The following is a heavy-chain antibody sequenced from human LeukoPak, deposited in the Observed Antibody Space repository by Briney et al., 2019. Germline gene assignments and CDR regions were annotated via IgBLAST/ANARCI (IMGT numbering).Heavy chain of an antibody. D-gene: IGHD3-9*01. CDR3: AREAREGDLTGYSDAFDI. CDR2: IIPIFGTA. V-gene: IGHV1-69*13. CDR1: GGTFSSYA. Sequence: ASVKVSCKASGGTFSSYAISWVRQAPGQGLEWMGGIIPIFGTANYAQKFQGRVTITADESTSTAYMELSSLRSEDTAVYYCAREAREGDLTGYSDAFDIWGQGTMVTVSS. J-gene: IGHJ3*02.